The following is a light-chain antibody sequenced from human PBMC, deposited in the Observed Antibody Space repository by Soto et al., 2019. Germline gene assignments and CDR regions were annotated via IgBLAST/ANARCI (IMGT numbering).Light chain of an antibody. J-gene: IGKJ4*01. CDR1: QGIGND. V-gene: IGKV1-6*01. Sequence: AIQMTQSPSSLSVSVGDRVTITCRASQGIGNDVGWYQQKPGKAPKLLIYAASSLQSVVPSRFSGSRSGTDFTLTISSLQPEDFATYYCLQDHNYPLTFGGGTKVEIK. CDR3: LQDHNYPLT. CDR2: AAS.